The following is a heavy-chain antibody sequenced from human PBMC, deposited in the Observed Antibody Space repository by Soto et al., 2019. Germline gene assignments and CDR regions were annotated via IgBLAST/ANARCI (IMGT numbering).Heavy chain of an antibody. Sequence: PGGSLRLSCAASGFTFSSYAMSWVRQAPGKGLGWVSAISGSGGSTYYADSVKGRFTISRDNSKNTLYLQMNSLRAEDTAVYYCAKGDYYDSSGYYLGFDYWGQGTLVTVSS. CDR3: AKGDYYDSSGYYLGFDY. D-gene: IGHD3-22*01. J-gene: IGHJ4*02. CDR2: ISGSGGST. CDR1: GFTFSSYA. V-gene: IGHV3-23*01.